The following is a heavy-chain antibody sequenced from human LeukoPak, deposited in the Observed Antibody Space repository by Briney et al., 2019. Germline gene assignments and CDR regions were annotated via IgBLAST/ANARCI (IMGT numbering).Heavy chain of an antibody. V-gene: IGHV3-9*01. CDR1: AFISDHA. Sequence: GGSLRLSCTASAFISDHAMHWVRQAPGKGLEWVSGIDWSSGRIGYGEYVKGRFTVSRDNAKDSMYLQMNSLRVEDTAFYYCIKDVRPGGLDYWGPGTLVIVSP. D-gene: IGHD2-15*01. J-gene: IGHJ4*02. CDR2: IDWSSGRI. CDR3: IKDVRPGGLDY.